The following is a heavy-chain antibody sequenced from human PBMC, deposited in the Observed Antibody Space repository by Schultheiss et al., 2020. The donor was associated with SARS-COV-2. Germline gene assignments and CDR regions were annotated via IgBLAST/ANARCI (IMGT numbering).Heavy chain of an antibody. CDR2: IWYDGSNK. V-gene: IGHV3-33*01. J-gene: IGHJ6*02. CDR3: ARAQGSSSWSFYYGMDV. CDR1: GFTFSSYG. Sequence: GGSLRLSCAASGFTFSSYGMHWVRQAPGKGLEWVAVIWYDGSNKYYADSVKGRFTISRDNSKNTLYLQMNSLRAEDTAVYYCARAQGSSSWSFYYGMDVWGQGTTVTVSS. D-gene: IGHD6-6*01.